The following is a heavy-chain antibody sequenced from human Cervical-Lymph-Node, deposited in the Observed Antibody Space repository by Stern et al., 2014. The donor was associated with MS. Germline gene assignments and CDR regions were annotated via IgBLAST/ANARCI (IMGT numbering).Heavy chain of an antibody. CDR2: IYPGDSDT. CDR3: ARHHRTGYSSSWYHFDY. CDR1: GYSFTSYW. Sequence: EVQLVESGAEVKKPGESLKISCKGSGYSFTSYWIGWVRQMPGKGLEWMGIIYPGDSDTRYSPSFQGQVPISADKSISTAYLQWSSLKASDTAMYYCARHHRTGYSSSWYHFDYWGQGTLVTVSS. D-gene: IGHD6-13*01. V-gene: IGHV5-51*01. J-gene: IGHJ4*02.